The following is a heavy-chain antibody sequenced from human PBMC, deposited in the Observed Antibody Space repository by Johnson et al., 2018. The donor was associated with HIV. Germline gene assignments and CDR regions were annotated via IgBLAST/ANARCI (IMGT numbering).Heavy chain of an antibody. J-gene: IGHJ3*02. CDR3: ARSNAFDI. CDR1: GFTVSSNY. V-gene: IGHV3-66*01. CDR2: IYSGGSI. Sequence: VQLVESGGGLVQPGGSLRLSCAASGFTVSSNYMSWVRQAPGKGLEWVSVIYSGGSIYYADSVKGRFSISRDNPKNTLYLQMNSLRAEDTAVYYCARSNAFDIWGQGTMVTVSS.